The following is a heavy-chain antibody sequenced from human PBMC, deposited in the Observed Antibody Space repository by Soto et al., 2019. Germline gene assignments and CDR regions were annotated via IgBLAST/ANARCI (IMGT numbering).Heavy chain of an antibody. CDR1: RGAISGHC. V-gene: IGHV4-59*11. CDR2: ISYSGST. CDR3: ARDVGLQHDTGYYDFWSGKNNWFDP. D-gene: IGHD3-3*01. Sequence: LPLTYPHSRGAISGHCWVWIRQPPGEELEYIGYISYSGSTNYNPSPKSRVTISVDTSNNQFSLRLSSVTAADTAVYYCARDVGLQHDTGYYDFWSGKNNWFDPWGQGSLVSVSS. J-gene: IGHJ5*02.